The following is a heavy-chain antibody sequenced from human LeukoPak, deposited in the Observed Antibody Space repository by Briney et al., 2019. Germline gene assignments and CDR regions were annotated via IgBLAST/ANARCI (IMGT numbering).Heavy chain of an antibody. CDR3: ASVVSISGSMDV. J-gene: IGHJ6*02. V-gene: IGHV3-33*01. CDR2: IWYDESKT. CDR1: GFTFSHYV. Sequence: GRSLRLSCAASGFTFSHYVMHWVRQAPGKGLEWVAIIWYDESKTYYADSVKGRFTISRDNSKNTLNLQMNSLRVDDTAVYYCASVVSISGSMDVWGQGTTVTVSS. D-gene: IGHD2-15*01.